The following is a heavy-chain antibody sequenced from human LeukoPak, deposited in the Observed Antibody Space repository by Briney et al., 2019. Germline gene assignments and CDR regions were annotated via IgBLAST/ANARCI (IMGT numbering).Heavy chain of an antibody. CDR1: GFIFHNYA. D-gene: IGHD3-16*01. J-gene: IGHJ4*02. Sequence: EGSLRLSCAASGFIFHNYAMSWVRQAPGKGLEWVSGISGSSGSTYYADSVKGRFTISRDNSQNMLYLQMNSLRAEDTAVYYCAKWANGGLTDNVNFDYWGQGTLVTVSS. CDR3: AKWANGGLTDNVNFDY. V-gene: IGHV3-23*01. CDR2: ISGSSGST.